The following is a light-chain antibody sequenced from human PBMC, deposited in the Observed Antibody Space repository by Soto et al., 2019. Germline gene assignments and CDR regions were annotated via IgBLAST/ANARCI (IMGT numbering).Light chain of an antibody. CDR1: SSDVGGYNY. Sequence: QSALTQPPSASGSPGQAVAISCTGTSSDVGGYNYVSWYQQHPGKAPKLVIYEVTKRPSGVPDRFSGSKSGNTASLTVSGPQADDEADYYCCSYGGSNNWVFGGGTKLTVL. J-gene: IGLJ3*02. V-gene: IGLV2-8*01. CDR2: EVT. CDR3: CSYGGSNNWV.